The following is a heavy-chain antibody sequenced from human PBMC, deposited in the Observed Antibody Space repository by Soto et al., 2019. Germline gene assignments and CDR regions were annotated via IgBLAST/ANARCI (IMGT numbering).Heavy chain of an antibody. CDR2: IIPIFGTA. CDR3: APGDPYYCGSGSGVTLRY. V-gene: IGHV1-69*12. J-gene: IGHJ4*02. CDR1: GGTFSSYA. Sequence: QVQLVQSGAEVKKPGSSVKVSCKASGGTFSSYAISWVRQAPGQGLEWMGGIIPIFGTANYAQKFQGRVTITADESTRTAYMALSSLRSEDTAVYYCAPGDPYYCGSGSGVTLRYWGQGTLVTVSS. D-gene: IGHD3-10*01.